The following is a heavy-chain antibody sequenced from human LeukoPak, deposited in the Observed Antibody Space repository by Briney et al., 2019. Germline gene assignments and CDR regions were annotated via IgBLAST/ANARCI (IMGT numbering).Heavy chain of an antibody. CDR2: IWYDGSNK. D-gene: IGHD3-3*01. Sequence: TGGSLRLSCAASGFTFSSYGMHWVRQAPGKELEWVAVIWYDGSNKYYADSVKGRFTISRDNSKNTLYLQMNSLRAEDTAVYYCARDQAEYYDFWSGLNWIDPWGQGTLVTVSS. CDR1: GFTFSSYG. CDR3: ARDQAEYYDFWSGLNWIDP. J-gene: IGHJ5*02. V-gene: IGHV3-33*01.